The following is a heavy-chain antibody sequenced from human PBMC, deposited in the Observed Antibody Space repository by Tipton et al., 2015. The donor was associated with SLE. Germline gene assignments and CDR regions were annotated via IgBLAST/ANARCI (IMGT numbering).Heavy chain of an antibody. CDR2: ISYDGSNK. CDR1: GFTFSSYG. CDR3: AKDGDSSGWYVGY. Sequence: RSLRLSCAASGFTFSSYGMHWVRQAPGKGLEWVAVISYDGSNKYYADSVKGRFTISRDNSKNTLYLQMNSLRAEDTAVYYCAKDGDSSGWYVGYWGQGTLVTASS. D-gene: IGHD6-19*01. J-gene: IGHJ4*02. V-gene: IGHV3-30*18.